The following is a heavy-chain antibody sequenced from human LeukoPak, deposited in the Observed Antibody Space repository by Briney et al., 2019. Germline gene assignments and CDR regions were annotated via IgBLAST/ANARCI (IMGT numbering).Heavy chain of an antibody. Sequence: SETLSLTCAVYGGSFSGYYWSWIRQPPGKGLEWIGEINHSGSSNYNPSLKSRVTISVDTSKNHFSLKLSSVTAADTAVYYCARGVNVNIVVVPAAARYFDLWGRGTLVTVSS. D-gene: IGHD2-2*01. CDR2: INHSGSS. J-gene: IGHJ2*01. CDR3: ARGVNVNIVVVPAAARYFDL. CDR1: GGSFSGYY. V-gene: IGHV4-34*01.